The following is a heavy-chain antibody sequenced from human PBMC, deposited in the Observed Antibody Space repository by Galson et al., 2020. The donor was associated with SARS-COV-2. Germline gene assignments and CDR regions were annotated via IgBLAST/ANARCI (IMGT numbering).Heavy chain of an antibody. CDR3: ARGRAGSCSSTSCYTGYYYGMDV. CDR2: ISSSGSTI. CDR1: GFTFSSYE. V-gene: IGHV3-48*03. Sequence: TGGSLRLSCAASGFTFSSYEMNWVRQAPGKGLEWVSYISSSGSTIYYADSVKGRFTISRDNAKNSLYLQMNSLRAEDTAVYYCARGRAGSCSSTSCYTGYYYGMDVWGQGTTVTVSS. D-gene: IGHD2-2*02. J-gene: IGHJ6*02.